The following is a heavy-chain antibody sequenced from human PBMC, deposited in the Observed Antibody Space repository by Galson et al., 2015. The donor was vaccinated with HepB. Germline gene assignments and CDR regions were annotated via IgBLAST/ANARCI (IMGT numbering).Heavy chain of an antibody. D-gene: IGHD4-17*01. CDR3: ARTYGDYYYYGMDV. Sequence: SVKVSCKASGYTFTSYGISWVRQAPGQGLEWMGGIIPVFTTTNYAQKFQGRVTITADKSTNTAYMEVSSLRSDDTAVYYCARTYGDYYYYGMDVWGQGTTVTVSS. CDR2: IIPVFTTT. V-gene: IGHV1-69*06. J-gene: IGHJ6*02. CDR1: GYTFTSYG.